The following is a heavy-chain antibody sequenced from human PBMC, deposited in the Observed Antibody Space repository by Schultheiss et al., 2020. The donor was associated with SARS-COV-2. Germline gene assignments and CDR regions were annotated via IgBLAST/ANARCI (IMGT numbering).Heavy chain of an antibody. CDR2: IWYDGSNK. Sequence: GGSLRLSCAASGFTFSSYSMNWVRQAPGKGLEWVAVIWYDGSNKYYADSVKGRFTISRDNSKNTLYLQMNSLRAEDTAVYYCARDQPSRIQLWLPYGMDVWGQGTTVTVSS. CDR3: ARDQPSRIQLWLPYGMDV. J-gene: IGHJ6*02. D-gene: IGHD5-18*01. V-gene: IGHV3-33*08. CDR1: GFTFSSYS.